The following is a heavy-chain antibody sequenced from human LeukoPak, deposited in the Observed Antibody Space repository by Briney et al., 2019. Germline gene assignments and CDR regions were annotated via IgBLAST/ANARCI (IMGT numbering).Heavy chain of an antibody. V-gene: IGHV3-23*01. CDR2: ISSSGGGT. J-gene: IGHJ4*02. D-gene: IGHD1-26*01. CDR3: AKDGSGNYRPDY. Sequence: GGSLRLSCAASGFTFSSYAMSWVRQAPGKGLEWVSTISSSGGGTYYAGSVKGRFTISRDNSKNTLYLQMNSLRAEDSAVYYCAKDGSGNYRPDYWGQGTLVTVSS. CDR1: GFTFSSYA.